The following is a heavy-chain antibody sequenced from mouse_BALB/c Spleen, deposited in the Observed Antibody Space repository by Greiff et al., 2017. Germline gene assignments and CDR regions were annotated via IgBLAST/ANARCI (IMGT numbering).Heavy chain of an antibody. J-gene: IGHJ4*01. Sequence: DVKLVESGGGLVQPGGSLKLSCAASGFTFSSYGMSWVRQTPDKRLELVATINSNGGSTYYPDSVKGRFTISRDNAKNTLYLQMSSLKSEDTAMYYCAREDYGNYEGDYWGQGTSVTVSS. CDR1: GFTFSSYG. V-gene: IGHV5-6-3*01. CDR3: AREDYGNYEGDY. CDR2: INSNGGST. D-gene: IGHD2-1*01.